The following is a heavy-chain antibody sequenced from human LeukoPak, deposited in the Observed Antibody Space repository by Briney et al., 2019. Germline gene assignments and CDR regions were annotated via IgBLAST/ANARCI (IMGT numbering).Heavy chain of an antibody. J-gene: IGHJ1*01. CDR3: VRDYSTRPPYQDESSDHYSRFQD. V-gene: IGHV4-34*01. Sequence: SETLSLTCAVYGRPFSDYYWSWIRQPPGKALEWIGEINHSGNNNSNPSLKSRVSISVDTSKNQFSLRLNSVTAADTAVYYCVRDYSTRPPYQDESSDHYSRFQDWGQGTLVTVSS. D-gene: IGHD3-22*01. CDR2: INHSGNN. CDR1: GRPFSDYY.